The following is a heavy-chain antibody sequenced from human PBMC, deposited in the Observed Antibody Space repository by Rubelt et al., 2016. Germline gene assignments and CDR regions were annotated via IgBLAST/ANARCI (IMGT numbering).Heavy chain of an antibody. CDR3: SGGGKQQLGPYYYVMDV. D-gene: IGHD6-13*01. CDR1: GGSFSGYY. J-gene: IGHJ6*02. Sequence: QLQQWGAGLLKPSETLSLTCAVYGGSFSGYYWNWIRQPPGKGLEWIGEINHSGSTNYNPSLKSRVTISVDTYKNQFSLKVGSVPAADTAGYYCSGGGKQQLGPYYYVMDVWGQGTTVTVSS. V-gene: IGHV4-34*01. CDR2: INHSGST.